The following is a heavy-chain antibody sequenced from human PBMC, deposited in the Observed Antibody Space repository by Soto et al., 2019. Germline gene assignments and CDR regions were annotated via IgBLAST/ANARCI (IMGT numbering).Heavy chain of an antibody. J-gene: IGHJ4*02. CDR3: ARGQTGDFDY. Sequence: EVQLVESGGGLVQPGGSLRLSCAASGFTFSSYSMNWVRQAPGKGLEWVSYISSSSTIYYADSVKGRFTISRDNAKNSLYLQMNSLRDEDTAVYYCARGQTGDFDYWGQGTLVTVSS. CDR1: GFTFSSYS. V-gene: IGHV3-48*02. D-gene: IGHD1-1*01. CDR2: ISSSSTI.